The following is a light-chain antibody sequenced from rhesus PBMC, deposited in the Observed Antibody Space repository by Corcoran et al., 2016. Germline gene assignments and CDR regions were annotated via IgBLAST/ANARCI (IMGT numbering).Light chain of an antibody. CDR2: KGS. CDR1: QGISKW. Sequence: DIQMTQSPSSLSASVGDTVTITCRASQGISKWLAWYQQKPGKDPKFLIYKGSSLKSGVPSRFSGTGSWTDFTLTISTLQAEESATYYCQQYSSRPLTFGGGTKVELK. V-gene: IGKV1-22*01. CDR3: QQYSSRPLT. J-gene: IGKJ4*01.